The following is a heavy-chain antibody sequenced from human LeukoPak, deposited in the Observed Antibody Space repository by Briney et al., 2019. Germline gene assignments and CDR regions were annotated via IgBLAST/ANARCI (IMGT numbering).Heavy chain of an antibody. CDR2: INPSGARI. D-gene: IGHD1-26*01. J-gene: IGHJ4*02. CDR1: GFTFSSYE. V-gene: IGHV3-48*03. CDR3: ARAVGASYYFDY. Sequence: PGGSLRLSCAASGFTFSSYELIWVRQAPGRGLEWVSYINPSGARIYYADSVKGRFTISRDNAKNSLYLQMNSLRAEDTAVYYCARAVGASYYFDYWGQGTLVTVSS.